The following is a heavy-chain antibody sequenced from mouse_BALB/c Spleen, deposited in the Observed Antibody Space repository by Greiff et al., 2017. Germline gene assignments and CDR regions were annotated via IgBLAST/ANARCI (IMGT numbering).Heavy chain of an antibody. V-gene: IGHV7-3*02. Sequence: EVQRVESGGGLVQPGGSLRLSCATSGFTFTDYYMSWVRQPPGKALEWLGFIRNKANGDTTEYSASVKGRFTISRDNSQSILYRQMNTLRAEDSATYYCARLGEYAMDDWGQGTSVTVSS. CDR3: ARLGEYAMDD. J-gene: IGHJ4*01. D-gene: IGHD3-3*01. CDR2: IRNKANGDTT. CDR1: GFTFTDYY.